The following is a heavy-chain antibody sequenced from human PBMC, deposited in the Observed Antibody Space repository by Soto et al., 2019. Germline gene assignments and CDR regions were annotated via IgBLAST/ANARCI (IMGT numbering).Heavy chain of an antibody. CDR1: GFTSSTSW. V-gene: IGHV3-74*01. D-gene: IGHD1-26*01. CDR2: INSDGSST. Sequence: EVQLVESGGGLVQPGGSLRLSCAASGFTSSTSWMHWVRQAPGKGLVWVSYINSDGSSTTYADSVKGRFTISRDNAKNTVSLQMNSLRAEDTAVYYCARDQSYSGSSWGQGTLVTVSS. J-gene: IGHJ5*02. CDR3: ARDQSYSGSS.